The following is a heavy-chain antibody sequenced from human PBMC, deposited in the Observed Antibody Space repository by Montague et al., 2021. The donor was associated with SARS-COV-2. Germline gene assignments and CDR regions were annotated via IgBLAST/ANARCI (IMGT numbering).Heavy chain of an antibody. CDR1: GGSFSGYY. D-gene: IGHD2-2*01. J-gene: IGHJ6*02. Sequence: SETLSLTCAVYGGSFSGYYWSWIRQPPGKGLEWIGEITHSGITNYNPSLKSRVFISVDTFLNQFSLKPSSVTAAATAAYDCTGEGYQVLWSDYYYYGMDVWGQGTTVSVSS. CDR3: TGEGYQVLWSDYYYYGMDV. CDR2: ITHSGIT. V-gene: IGHV4-34*01.